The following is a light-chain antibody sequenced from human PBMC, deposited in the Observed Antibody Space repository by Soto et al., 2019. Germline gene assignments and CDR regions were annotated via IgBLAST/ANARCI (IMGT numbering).Light chain of an antibody. J-gene: IGKJ1*01. CDR1: QSVSSY. CDR2: DAS. CDR3: QQRSNWPVT. V-gene: IGKV3-11*01. Sequence: EIVLTQSPATLSLSPGERATLSCRASQSVSSYLAWYQQKPGQAPRLLIYDASSRATGIPVRFSGSGSGTEFTLTISSLEPEDFAVYYCQQRSNWPVTFGQGTRVDIK.